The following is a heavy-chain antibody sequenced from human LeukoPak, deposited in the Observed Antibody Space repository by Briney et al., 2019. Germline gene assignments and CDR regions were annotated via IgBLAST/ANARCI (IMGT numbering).Heavy chain of an antibody. D-gene: IGHD1-26*01. CDR2: IKQDGSEK. CDR1: GFTFSTYS. CDR3: ARWDSRWDYMDV. Sequence: PGGSLRLSCAASGFTFSTYSMNWVRQAPGKGLEWVANIKQDGSEKYYVDSVKGRFTISRDNAKNSLYLQMNSLRAEDTAVYYCARWDSRWDYMDVWGKGTTVTVSS. J-gene: IGHJ6*03. V-gene: IGHV3-7*01.